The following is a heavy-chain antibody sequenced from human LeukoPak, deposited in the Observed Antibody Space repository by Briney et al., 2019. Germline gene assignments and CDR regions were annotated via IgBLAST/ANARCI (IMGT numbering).Heavy chain of an antibody. V-gene: IGHV3-48*01. CDR3: ATQKGAISGWRSFDY. CDR2: ISSSTGTTI. D-gene: IGHD6-19*01. Sequence: QPGGSLRLSCVASGFTFSSYSMNWVRQAPGKGLEWVSHISSSTGTTIYYSDSVKGRFTISRDNAKNSLYLQMNSLRAEDTAVYYCATQKGAISGWRSFDYWGQGTLVTVSS. J-gene: IGHJ4*02. CDR1: GFTFSSYS.